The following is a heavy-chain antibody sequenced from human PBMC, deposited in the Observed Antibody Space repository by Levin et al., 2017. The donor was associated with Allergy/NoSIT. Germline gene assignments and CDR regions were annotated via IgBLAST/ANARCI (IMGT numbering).Heavy chain of an antibody. CDR1: NDSITNDF. CDR2: IYYGGTT. D-gene: IGHD3-16*01. Sequence: PSETLSLTCSVSNDSITNDFWSWVRQIPGKGLQFIAYIYYGGTTNYNPSLKSRVTLFLDTAKNQYSLRLTSMTAADTGVYYCARGGPSMRGWFDSWGQGLLVTVPA. V-gene: IGHV4-59*13. J-gene: IGHJ5*01. CDR3: ARGGPSMRGWFDS.